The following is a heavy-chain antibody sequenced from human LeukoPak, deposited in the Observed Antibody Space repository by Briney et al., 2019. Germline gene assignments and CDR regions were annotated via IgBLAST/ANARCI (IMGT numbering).Heavy chain of an antibody. CDR3: GRSKVPLGSSGYYY. D-gene: IGHD3-22*01. J-gene: IGHJ4*02. V-gene: IGHV4-34*01. Sequence: PSETLSLTCAVYGGSFSDYYWSWIRQPPGKGLEWIGEINHSGSTNYNPSLKSRVTTSVDTSKNQFSLKVNSVTAADTAVYYCGRSKVPLGSSGYYYWGQGTLVTVSS. CDR2: INHSGST. CDR1: GGSFSDYY.